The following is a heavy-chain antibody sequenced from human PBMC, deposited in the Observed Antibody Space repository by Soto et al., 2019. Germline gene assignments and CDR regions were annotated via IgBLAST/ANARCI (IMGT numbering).Heavy chain of an antibody. J-gene: IGHJ6*02. D-gene: IGHD3-3*01. V-gene: IGHV4-4*02. CDR2: ICRRGIT. Sequence: SETLSLTCTVSGALIHSNNFWPCVRQSPGKGLDWIGEICRRGITNYNPSLKGRVTISVDNSKNQFSLKLTSVSAADTAVYYCARDWGLRYYDFWSGYLKHTYYYYYGMDVWGQGTTVNVSS. CDR1: GALIHSNNF. CDR3: ARDWGLRYYDFWSGYLKHTYYYYYGMDV.